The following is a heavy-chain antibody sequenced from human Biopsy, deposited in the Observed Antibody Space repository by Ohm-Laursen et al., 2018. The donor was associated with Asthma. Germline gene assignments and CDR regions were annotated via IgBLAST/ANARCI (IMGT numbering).Heavy chain of an antibody. CDR3: AKDVFPGWELRRGPDY. Sequence: SLRLSCTASGFTFSNYGMHWVRQAPGKGLEWAAVISFDGSNKDFADSVKGRFTISRDNSRNMLHLQMNSLRAEDTAVYYCAKDVFPGWELRRGPDYWGQGTLVTVSS. D-gene: IGHD1-26*01. J-gene: IGHJ4*02. V-gene: IGHV3-30*18. CDR2: ISFDGSNK. CDR1: GFTFSNYG.